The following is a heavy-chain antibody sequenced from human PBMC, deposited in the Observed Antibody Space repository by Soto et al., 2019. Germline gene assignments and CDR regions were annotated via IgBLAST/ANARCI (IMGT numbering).Heavy chain of an antibody. CDR2: IIPIFGTA. CDR3: AGPGTTGRTHFYYYVMDV. J-gene: IGHJ6*02. Sequence: QVQLVQSGAEVKKPGSSVKVSCKASGGTFSSYAISWVRQAPGQGLEWMGGIIPIFGTATYAQKFQGRVTITADESTSQAYMELSSLGSEETAVYYCAGPGTTGRTHFYYYVMDVWGQGTTVTVSS. V-gene: IGHV1-69*12. CDR1: GGTFSSYA. D-gene: IGHD1-1*01.